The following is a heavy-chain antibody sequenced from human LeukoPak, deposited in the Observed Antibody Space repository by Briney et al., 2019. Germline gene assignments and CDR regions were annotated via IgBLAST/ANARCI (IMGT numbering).Heavy chain of an antibody. D-gene: IGHD3-3*01. J-gene: IGHJ5*02. Sequence: GESLKISCKGFGYSFTTYWIGWVRQMPGKGLEWMGIIYPGGSYTRYGPSFQGQVTISADQSTSTAYLQWSSLKASDTAIYYCACRKYYDTWSDPWGQGTLVTVSS. V-gene: IGHV5-51*01. CDR2: IYPGGSYT. CDR1: GYSFTTYW. CDR3: ACRKYYDTWSDP.